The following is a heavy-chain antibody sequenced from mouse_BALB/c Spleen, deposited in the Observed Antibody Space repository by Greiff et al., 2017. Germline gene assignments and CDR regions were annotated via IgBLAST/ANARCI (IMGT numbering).Heavy chain of an antibody. CDR1: GFTFSSYA. CDR2: ISSGGST. D-gene: IGHD2-14*01. Sequence: EVKLQESGGGLVKPGGSLKLSCAASGFTFSSYAMSWVRQTPEKRLEWVASISSGGSTYYPDSVKGRFTISRDNARNILYLQMSSLRSEDTAMYYCARDYYRYAWFAYWGQGTLVTVSA. CDR3: ARDYYRYAWFAY. V-gene: IGHV5-6-5*01. J-gene: IGHJ3*01.